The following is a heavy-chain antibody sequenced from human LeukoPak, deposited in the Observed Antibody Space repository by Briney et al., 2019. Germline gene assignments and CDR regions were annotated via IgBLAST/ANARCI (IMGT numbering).Heavy chain of an antibody. CDR3: AKESDY. Sequence: GALRLSCAASGFTFSSYGMHWVRQAPGKGLEWVAVISYDGSNKHYADSVKGRFTISRDNSKNTLYLQMNSLRAEDTAVYYCAKESDYWGQGTLVTVSS. CDR1: GFTFSSYG. V-gene: IGHV3-30*18. J-gene: IGHJ4*02. CDR2: ISYDGSNK.